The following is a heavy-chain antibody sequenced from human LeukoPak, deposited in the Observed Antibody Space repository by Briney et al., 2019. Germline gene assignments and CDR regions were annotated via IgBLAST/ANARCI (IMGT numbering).Heavy chain of an antibody. CDR1: GFTFSNYA. D-gene: IGHD5-18*01. J-gene: IGHJ4*02. V-gene: IGHV3-23*01. CDR2: ISGSGGST. CDR3: AKRIQSAMAMGY. Sequence: GGSLRLSCAASGFTFSNYALSWVRQAPGKGLEWVSDISGSGGSTYYADSVKGRFTISRDNSKNTMYLQMNSLGAEDTAVYYCAKRIQSAMAMGYWGQGTLVTVSS.